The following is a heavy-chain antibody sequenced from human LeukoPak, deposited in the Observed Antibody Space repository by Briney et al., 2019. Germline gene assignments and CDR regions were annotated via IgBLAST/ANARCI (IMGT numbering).Heavy chain of an antibody. CDR3: ARDDASSGWFLGY. D-gene: IGHD6-19*01. CDR2: IKQDGSEK. Sequence: GGSLRLSCAASGFIFSSYWMSWVRQAPGKGLEWVANIKQDGSEKFYVDSVKGRFTVSRDNAKNSLYLQMNSLRAEDTAVYDCARDDASSGWFLGYWGQGTLLTVSS. V-gene: IGHV3-7*01. J-gene: IGHJ4*02. CDR1: GFIFSSYW.